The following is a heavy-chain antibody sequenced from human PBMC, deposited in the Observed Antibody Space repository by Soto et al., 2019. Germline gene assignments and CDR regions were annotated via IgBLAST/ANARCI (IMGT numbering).Heavy chain of an antibody. V-gene: IGHV3-21*01. CDR2: ISSSSYI. CDR3: ARDMADFWSGYYSRYYYYGMDV. CDR1: GFTFSSYS. D-gene: IGHD3-3*01. Sequence: EVQLVESGGGLVKPGGSLRLSCAASGFTFSSYSMNWVRQAPGKGLEWVSSISSSSYIYYADSVKGRFTISRDNAKNSLYLQMNSLRAEDTAVYYCARDMADFWSGYYSRYYYYGMDVWGQGTTVTVSS. J-gene: IGHJ6*02.